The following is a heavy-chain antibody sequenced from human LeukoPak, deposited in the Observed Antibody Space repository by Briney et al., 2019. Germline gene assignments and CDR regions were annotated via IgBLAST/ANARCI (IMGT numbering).Heavy chain of an antibody. V-gene: IGHV1-18*04. Sequence: ASVNVSCKASGYTFTSYGISWVGPAPGQGLAWMGWISAYNGNTNYAQKLQGRVTMTTDTSTSTAYMELRSLRSDDWAVYYCARDRGSAAFDYWGQGTLVTVSS. J-gene: IGHJ4*02. CDR1: GYTFTSYG. CDR2: ISAYNGNT. CDR3: ARDRGSAAFDY. D-gene: IGHD3-10*01.